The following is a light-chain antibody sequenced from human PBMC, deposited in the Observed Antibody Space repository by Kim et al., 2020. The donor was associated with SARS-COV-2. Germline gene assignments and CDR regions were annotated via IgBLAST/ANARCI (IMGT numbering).Light chain of an antibody. CDR1: QGIRYD. J-gene: IGKJ1*01. CDR3: LQDYTYPRT. CDR2: AAS. Sequence: ASVGDRATITCRSSQGIRYDLGWYQQTPGKAPKLLIYAASNLQSGVSPRFSGSGSGTDFTLTISSLQPEDFATYYCLQDYTYPRTFGQGTKVDIK. V-gene: IGKV1-6*01.